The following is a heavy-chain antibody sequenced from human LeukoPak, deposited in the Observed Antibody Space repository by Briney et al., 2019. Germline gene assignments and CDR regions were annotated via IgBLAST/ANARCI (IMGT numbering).Heavy chain of an antibody. V-gene: IGHV3-23*01. CDR1: GFNFANHA. CDR3: VIEDSPANGNY. Sequence: PGGSLRLSCAASGFNFANHAMSWVRQTAGKGLEWVSAISGGGDITYYADSVKGRFTISRDNSKDTLFLQMNSLRPGDTAVYYCVIEDSPANGNYWGQGNLVSIPS. D-gene: IGHD2-8*01. J-gene: IGHJ4*02. CDR2: ISGGGDIT.